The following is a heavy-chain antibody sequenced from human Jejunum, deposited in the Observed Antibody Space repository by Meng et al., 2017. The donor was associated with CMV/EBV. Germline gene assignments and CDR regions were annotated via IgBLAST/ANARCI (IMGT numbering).Heavy chain of an antibody. J-gene: IGHJ5*02. CDR1: SSNW. CDR2: IKQDGSDK. D-gene: IGHD3-22*01. V-gene: IGHV3-7*01. CDR3: ARDRWYYYDSSDGGWFDP. Sequence: SSNWMSWVRQAPGKGLEWVANIKQDGSDKYYVDSVKGRFTISKDNAKNSLYLQMNSLRAEDTAVYYCARDRWYYYDSSDGGWFDPWGQGTLVTVSS.